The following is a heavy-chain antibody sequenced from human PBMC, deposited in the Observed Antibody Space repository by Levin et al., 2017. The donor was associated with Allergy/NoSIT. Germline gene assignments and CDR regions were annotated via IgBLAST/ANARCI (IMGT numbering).Heavy chain of an antibody. D-gene: IGHD5-12*01. Sequence: PVASVKVSCKASGYTFTGYYMHWVRQAPGQGLEWMGWINPNSGGTNYAQKFQGRVTMTRDTSISTAYMELSRLRSDDTAVYYCARLFEYSGYDLMIPNDYWGQGTLVTVSS. V-gene: IGHV1-2*02. J-gene: IGHJ4*02. CDR2: INPNSGGT. CDR1: GYTFTGYY. CDR3: ARLFEYSGYDLMIPNDY.